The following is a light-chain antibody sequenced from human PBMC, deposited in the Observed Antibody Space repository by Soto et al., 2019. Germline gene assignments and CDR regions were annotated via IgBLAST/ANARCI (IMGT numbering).Light chain of an antibody. CDR1: QSVGSTY. J-gene: IGKJ1*01. CDR2: GAS. V-gene: IGKV3-20*01. Sequence: EVVLTQSPGTLSLSPGERATLSCRASQSVGSTYLAWYQHKPGQAPRLLIYGASSRATGIPDRFTGSGSGTDFTLTISRLEPEDFAVYFCQQYGDSPWMFGQGTTVEIK. CDR3: QQYGDSPWM.